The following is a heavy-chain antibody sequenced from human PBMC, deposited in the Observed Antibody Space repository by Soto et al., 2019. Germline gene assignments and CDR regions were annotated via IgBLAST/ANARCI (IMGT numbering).Heavy chain of an antibody. V-gene: IGHV3-30*03. Sequence: QVQLVESGGGVVQPGRSLRLSCAASGFTFSSYGMHWVRQAPGKGLEWVAVISYDGSNKYYADSVKGRFTISRDNSKNTLYLQMNSLRAEDTAGYYCATDGQLELQGYYMDVWGKGTTVTVSS. D-gene: IGHD1-26*01. CDR3: ATDGQLELQGYYMDV. CDR1: GFTFSSYG. CDR2: ISYDGSNK. J-gene: IGHJ6*03.